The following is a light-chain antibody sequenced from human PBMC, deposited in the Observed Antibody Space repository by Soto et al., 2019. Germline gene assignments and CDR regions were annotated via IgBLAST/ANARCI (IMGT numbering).Light chain of an antibody. CDR3: QQHNSFPVI. J-gene: IGKJ4*01. CDR1: QSISSW. Sequence: DIQMTQSPSTLSASVGDRVTITCRASQSISSWLAWYQQKPGKAPKLLIYKASSFESGVPSRFSGSGSGTDFTLTISSLQPDDFATYYCQQHNSFPVIFGEGTKVEIK. CDR2: KAS. V-gene: IGKV1-5*03.